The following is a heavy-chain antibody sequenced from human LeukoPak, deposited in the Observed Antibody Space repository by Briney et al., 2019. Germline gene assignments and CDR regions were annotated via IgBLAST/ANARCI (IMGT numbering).Heavy chain of an antibody. D-gene: IGHD1-26*01. CDR3: ARAHSGSPGAFDY. CDR2: ISSSRYI. J-gene: IGHJ4*02. V-gene: IGHV3-21*01. CDR1: GFTFSSYS. Sequence: DPGGSLRLSCAASGFTFSSYSMNWVRQAPGKGLEWVSSISSSRYIYYADSVKGRFTISRDNAKNSLYLQMNSLRAEDTAVYYCARAHSGSPGAFDYWGQGTLVTVSS.